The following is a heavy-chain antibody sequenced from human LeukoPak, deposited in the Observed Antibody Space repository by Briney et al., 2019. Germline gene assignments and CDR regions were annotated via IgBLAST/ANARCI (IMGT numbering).Heavy chain of an antibody. CDR2: IYVTGTT. Sequence: PGGSLRLSCAASGFSVINNYMSWVRQAPGKGLEWVSVIYVTGTTSLAESVKGRFTTSRDNAKNSLYLQMNSLRAEDTAVYYCARASGTRSITMIVVPFGGFDAFDIWGQGTMVTVSS. CDR1: GFSVINNY. D-gene: IGHD3-22*01. J-gene: IGHJ3*02. V-gene: IGHV3-53*01. CDR3: ARASGTRSITMIVVPFGGFDAFDI.